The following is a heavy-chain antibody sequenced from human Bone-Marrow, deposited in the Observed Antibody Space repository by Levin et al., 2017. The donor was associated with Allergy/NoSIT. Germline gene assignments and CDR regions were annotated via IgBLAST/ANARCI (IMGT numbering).Heavy chain of an antibody. CDR3: ARASSDYVWGSYRYREDAFDI. J-gene: IGHJ3*02. D-gene: IGHD3-16*02. CDR2: INHSGST. CDR1: GGSFSGYY. Sequence: KASETLSLTCAVYGGSFSGYYWSWIRQPPGKGLEWIGEINHSGSTNYNPSLKSRVTISVDTSKNQFSLKLSSVTAADTAVYYCARASSDYVWGSYRYREDAFDIWGQGTMVTVSS. V-gene: IGHV4-34*01.